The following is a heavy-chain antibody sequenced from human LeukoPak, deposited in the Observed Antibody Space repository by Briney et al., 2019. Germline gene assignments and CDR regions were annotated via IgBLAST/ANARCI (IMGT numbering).Heavy chain of an antibody. V-gene: IGHV3-30*02. D-gene: IGHD2-2*01. Sequence: GGSLRLSCAASGFTFTNYGMHWVRQAPGKGLDWVAFIRYDGSNKYYADSVKGRFTISRDNSKNTLYLQMNSLRAEDTAVYYCAKRGYCSSTSCSTTPYYMDVWGKGTTVTVFS. CDR1: GFTFTNYG. CDR3: AKRGYCSSTSCSTTPYYMDV. J-gene: IGHJ6*03. CDR2: IRYDGSNK.